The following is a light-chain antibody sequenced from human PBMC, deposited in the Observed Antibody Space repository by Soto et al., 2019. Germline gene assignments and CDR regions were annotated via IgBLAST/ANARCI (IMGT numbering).Light chain of an antibody. CDR1: SGHSSYA. CDR2: LNSDGSH. Sequence: QLVLTQSPSASASLGASVKLTCTLSSGHSSYAIAWHQQQPEKGPRYLMKLNSDGSHSKGDGIPDRFSGSSSGAERYLTISSLQSEDEADYYCQTWGTGGVVFGGWTKLTVL. CDR3: QTWGTGGVV. V-gene: IGLV4-69*01. J-gene: IGLJ2*01.